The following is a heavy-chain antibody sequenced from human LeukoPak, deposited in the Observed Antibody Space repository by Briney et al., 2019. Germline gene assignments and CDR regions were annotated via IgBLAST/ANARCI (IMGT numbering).Heavy chain of an antibody. CDR3: VRGTGY. Sequence: GGSLTLSCSVSGFTFSTYVMHWVRQAPGKGLEYVSAIRSNGDNTYYADSVKGRFTISRDNSKNTLYLQMSSLRADDTAVYYCVRGTGYWGQGTLVTVSS. J-gene: IGHJ4*02. V-gene: IGHV3-64D*06. CDR2: IRSNGDNT. CDR1: GFTFSTYV.